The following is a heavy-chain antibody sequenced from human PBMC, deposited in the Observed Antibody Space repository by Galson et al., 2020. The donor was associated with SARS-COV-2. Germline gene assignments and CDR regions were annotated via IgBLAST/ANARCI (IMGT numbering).Heavy chain of an antibody. V-gene: IGHV4-39*01. CDR2: IYSSGST. Sequence: SETLSLTCTVSGGSVSSSSHYWGWIRQPPGRGLEWIGSIYSSGSTNSNPSLKSRVTISVDTSKNQFSLKLSSVTAADTAVYYCARRVSMVRGFLIPTLYNWFDSWGQGTLVTVSS. J-gene: IGHJ5*01. CDR1: GGSVSSSSHY. D-gene: IGHD3-10*01. CDR3: ARRVSMVRGFLIPTLYNWFDS.